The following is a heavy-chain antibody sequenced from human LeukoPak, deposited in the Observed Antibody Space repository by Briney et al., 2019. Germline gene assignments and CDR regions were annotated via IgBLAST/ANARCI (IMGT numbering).Heavy chain of an antibody. J-gene: IGHJ4*02. CDR1: GFTFTAYL. CDR3: VRESEYYFDHSVFLDY. D-gene: IGHD3-22*01. CDR2: MSSDGNAM. Sequence: GRSLRLSCAASGFTFTAYLIHWVRQAPGKGLEWVAVMSSDGNAMFYADSVKGRFTISRDNSKNTLYLQMNSLRAEDTAVYYCVRESEYYFDHSVFLDYGGREPLVT. V-gene: IGHV3-30-3*01.